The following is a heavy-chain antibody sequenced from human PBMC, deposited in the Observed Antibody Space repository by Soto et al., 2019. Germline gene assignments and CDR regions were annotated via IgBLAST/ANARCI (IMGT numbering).Heavy chain of an antibody. V-gene: IGHV1-69*13. CDR1: GGTFSSYA. CDR2: IIPIFGTA. D-gene: IGHD2-8*01. Sequence: WASVKVSCKASGGTFSSYAISWVRQAPGQGLEWMGGIIPIFGTANYAQKFQGRVTITADESTSTAYMELSSLRSEDTAVYYCASSPCSNGVCYTRRSYYYYGMDVWGQGTTVTVSS. J-gene: IGHJ6*02. CDR3: ASSPCSNGVCYTRRSYYYYGMDV.